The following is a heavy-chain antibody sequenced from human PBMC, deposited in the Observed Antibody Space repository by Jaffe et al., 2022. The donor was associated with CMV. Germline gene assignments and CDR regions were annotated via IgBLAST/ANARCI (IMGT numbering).Heavy chain of an antibody. CDR1: GFTFSSYS. J-gene: IGHJ5*02. V-gene: IGHV3-21*01. D-gene: IGHD5-18*01. CDR2: ISSSSSYI. Sequence: EVQLVESGGGLVKPGGSLRLSCAASGFTFSSYSMNWVRQAPGKGLEWVSSISSSSSYIYYADSVKGRFTISRDNAKNSLYLQMNSLRAEDTAVYYCARVPDTAMVIGWFDPWGQGTLVTVSS. CDR3: ARVPDTAMVIGWFDP.